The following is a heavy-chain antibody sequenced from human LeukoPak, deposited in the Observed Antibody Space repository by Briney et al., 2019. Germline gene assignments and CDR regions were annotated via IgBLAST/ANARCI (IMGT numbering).Heavy chain of an antibody. D-gene: IGHD5-18*01. CDR1: GFTFSSYS. CDR3: ARRYSYGPGYYFAY. CDR2: ISSSSSYI. V-gene: IGHV3-21*01. Sequence: PGGSLRLSCAASGFTFSSYSMNWVRQAPGKGLEWVSSISSSSSYIYYADSVKGRFTISRDNAKNSLYLQMNSIRAKETAVSYCARRYSYGPGYYFAYWAREPWSPSPQ. J-gene: IGHJ4*02.